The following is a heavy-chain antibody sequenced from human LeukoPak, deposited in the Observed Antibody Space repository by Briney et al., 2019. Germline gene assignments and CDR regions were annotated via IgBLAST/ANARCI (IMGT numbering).Heavy chain of an antibody. J-gene: IGHJ2*01. Sequence: SETLSLTCTVYGGSFSDFHWSWIRLPPGKGLEWIWEINHSGNTNYNPSLKSRVTISIDTSKNQFSLKLSSVTAADTAVYYCARGKVTRDWYFDLWGRGTLVTVSS. CDR3: ARGKVTRDWYFDL. D-gene: IGHD4-17*01. V-gene: IGHV4-34*01. CDR2: INHSGNT. CDR1: GGSFSDFH.